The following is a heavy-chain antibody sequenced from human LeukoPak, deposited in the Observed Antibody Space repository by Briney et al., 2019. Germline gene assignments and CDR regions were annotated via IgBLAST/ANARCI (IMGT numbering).Heavy chain of an antibody. V-gene: IGHV3-21*01. Sequence: GGSLSLTCAASGCTFSTYNMNWVRQAPGKGLEWVSFTDTSTNYIYYGESMKGRFTISRDNAENSLYLQMNSLRAEDTAVYYCARERYDSSGYHTWFDPWGQGTLVTVSS. CDR3: ARERYDSSGYHTWFDP. D-gene: IGHD3-22*01. J-gene: IGHJ5*02. CDR1: GCTFSTYN. CDR2: TDTSTNYI.